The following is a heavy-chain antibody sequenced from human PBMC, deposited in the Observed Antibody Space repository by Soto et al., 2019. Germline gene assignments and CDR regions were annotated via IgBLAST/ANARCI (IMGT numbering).Heavy chain of an antibody. CDR3: SIGSWSAETFDV. CDR1: GGTFNTYT. Sequence: QVHLIQSGAEVKKPGSSVKVSCTAAGGTFNTYTLIWVRQAPGHGLEWMGRIIPILTVTNSAQKFQGRLTLTADKSTGTAFMELTSLRSDDTAVYYCSIGSWSAETFDVWGQGTMVTVSS. D-gene: IGHD2-2*01. CDR2: IIPILTVT. V-gene: IGHV1-69*02. J-gene: IGHJ3*01.